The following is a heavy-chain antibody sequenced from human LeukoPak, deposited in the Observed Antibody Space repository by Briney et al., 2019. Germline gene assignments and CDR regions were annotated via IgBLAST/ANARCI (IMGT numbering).Heavy chain of an antibody. CDR2: ISGDGGST. V-gene: IGHV3-23*01. D-gene: IGHD5-24*01. Sequence: GDSLRLSCAASGFAFSNYAMSWVRQAPGKGPEWVSTISGDGGSTYYADSVMGRFTISRDNSKNTLYLQVNSLRVEDTAVYSCAKSPGVNGYYFFDSWGQGSLVTVSS. J-gene: IGHJ4*02. CDR1: GFAFSNYA. CDR3: AKSPGVNGYYFFDS.